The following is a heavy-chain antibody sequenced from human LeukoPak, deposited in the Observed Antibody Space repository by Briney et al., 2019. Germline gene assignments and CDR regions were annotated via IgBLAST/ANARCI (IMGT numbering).Heavy chain of an antibody. J-gene: IGHJ5*02. V-gene: IGHV3-21*01. CDR3: ARPTGLEPPGPYRGFDP. CDR1: GFTFSTYS. CDR2: ITSRSNYI. D-gene: IGHD1-1*01. Sequence: PGGSLRLSCAASGFTFSTYSINWVRQAPGQGLEWVSSITSRSNYISYADSVKGRFTISRDNAKNSLYLQMNSLRAEDTAVYYCARPTGLEPPGPYRGFDPWGQGMLVTISS.